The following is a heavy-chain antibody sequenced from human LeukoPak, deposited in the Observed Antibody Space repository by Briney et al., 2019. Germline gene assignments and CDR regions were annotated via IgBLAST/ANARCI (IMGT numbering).Heavy chain of an antibody. CDR1: GYTFTGYY. CDR2: INPSGGST. Sequence: GASVKVSCKASGYTFTGYYMHWVRQAPGQGLEWMGIINPSGGSTSYAQKFQGRVTMTRDTSISTAYMELSRLRSDDTAVYYCARDQLGSSSSSIYYYYYMDVWGKGTTVTVSS. J-gene: IGHJ6*03. D-gene: IGHD6-6*01. CDR3: ARDQLGSSSSSIYYYYYMDV. V-gene: IGHV1-2*02.